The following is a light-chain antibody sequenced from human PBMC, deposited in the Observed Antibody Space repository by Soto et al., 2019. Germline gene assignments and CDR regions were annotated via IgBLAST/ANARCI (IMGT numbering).Light chain of an antibody. CDR1: QDINSD. J-gene: IGKJ1*01. Sequence: DIQLTQSPSFLSASVGARVTSTCRASQDINSDLAWYQQKPGKAPTLLIYAASTLQSAVPSRFSGGGSGTEFTLTISGLQPEDFATYYCQQLSTYPWTFGQGTKV. CDR3: QQLSTYPWT. CDR2: AAS. V-gene: IGKV1-9*01.